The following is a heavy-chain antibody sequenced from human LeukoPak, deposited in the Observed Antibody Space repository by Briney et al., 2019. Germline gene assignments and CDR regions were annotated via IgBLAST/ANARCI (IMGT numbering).Heavy chain of an antibody. V-gene: IGHV4-39*01. CDR2: IYYSGST. CDR3: ARIAAAGRGPNWFDP. J-gene: IGHJ5*02. D-gene: IGHD6-13*01. CDR1: GGSISSSSYY. Sequence: PSETLSLTCTVSGGSISSSSYYWGWIRQPPGKGLEWIGSIYYSGSTYYNPSLKSRVTISVDTSKNQFSLKLSSVTAADTAVYYCARIAAAGRGPNWFDPWGQGTLVTVSS.